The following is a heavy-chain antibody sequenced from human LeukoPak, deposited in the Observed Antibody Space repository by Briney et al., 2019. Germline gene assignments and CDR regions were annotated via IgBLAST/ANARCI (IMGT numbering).Heavy chain of an antibody. CDR2: IYTSGST. J-gene: IGHJ6*03. Sequence: PSETLSLTCTVSGGSISSYYWSWIRQPAGKGLEWIGRIYTSGSTNYNPSLKSRVTMSVDTSKNQFSLKLSSVTAADTAVYYCARAPFIVGATATYYMDVWGKGTTVTVSS. D-gene: IGHD1-26*01. CDR1: GGSISSYY. V-gene: IGHV4-4*07. CDR3: ARAPFIVGATATYYMDV.